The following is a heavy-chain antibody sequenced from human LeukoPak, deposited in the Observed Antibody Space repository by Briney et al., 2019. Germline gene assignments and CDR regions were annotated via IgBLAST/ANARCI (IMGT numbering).Heavy chain of an antibody. CDR2: IYYSGST. V-gene: IGHV4-39*07. D-gene: IGHD6-6*01. CDR3: ARTSWIEYSSSSIDY. Sequence: PSETLSLTCTVSGGSISSSSYYWGWIRQPPGKGLEWIGSIYYSGSTYYNPSLKSRVTISVDTSKNQFSLKLSPVTAADTAVYYCARTSWIEYSSSSIDYWGQGTLVTVSS. CDR1: GGSISSSSYY. J-gene: IGHJ4*02.